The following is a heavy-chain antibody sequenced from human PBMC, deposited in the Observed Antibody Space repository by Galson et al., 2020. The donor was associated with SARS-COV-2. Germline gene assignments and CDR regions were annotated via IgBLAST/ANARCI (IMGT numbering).Heavy chain of an antibody. D-gene: IGHD6-13*01. CDR1: GFPLKQSA. J-gene: IGHJ4*02. Sequence: GSPRLPCSASGFPLKQSAKHRVPPAPSKGLEGGGKNSYDGNTKYNSDSVKGRFTISRDISKNTLYLQMNSLRPEDTAVYYCARETDDHTSSWYDYWGQGARVSVSS. CDR3: ARETDDHTSSWYDY. CDR2: NSYDGNTK. V-gene: IGHV3-30-3*01.